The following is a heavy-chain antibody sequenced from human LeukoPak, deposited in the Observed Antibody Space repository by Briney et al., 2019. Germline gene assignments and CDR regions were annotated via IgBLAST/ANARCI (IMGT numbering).Heavy chain of an antibody. J-gene: IGHJ4*02. CDR2: IKGGGGDP. D-gene: IGHD2-21*02. V-gene: IGHV3-23*01. CDR1: GFTFSTYA. Sequence: PGGSLRLSCAAPGFTFSTYAMGWVRQAPGKGLEWVSSIKGGGGDPLYADSVKGRFTISRDNSKNTLFLRLDSLRAEDSAVYYCAKGGHDFNPFYWWGQGTLVTVSS. CDR3: AKGGHDFNPFYW.